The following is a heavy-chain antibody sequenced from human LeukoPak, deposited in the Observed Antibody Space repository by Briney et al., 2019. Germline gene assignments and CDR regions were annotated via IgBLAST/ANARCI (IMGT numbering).Heavy chain of an antibody. V-gene: IGHV3-74*01. D-gene: IGHD2/OR15-2a*01. CDR3: ARGRSNSFGY. CDR2: INSDGSST. CDR1: GFTFSSYW. J-gene: IGHJ4*01. Sequence: GSLRLSCAASGFTFSSYWTHWVRQAPGKGPVWVSRINSDGSSTSYADSVKGRFTISRDNAKNTLYLQMNSLRAEDTAVYYCARGRSNSFGYWGQGTLVTVSS.